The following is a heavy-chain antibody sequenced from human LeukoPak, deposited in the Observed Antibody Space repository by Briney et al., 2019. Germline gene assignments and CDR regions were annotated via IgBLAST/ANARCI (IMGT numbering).Heavy chain of an antibody. J-gene: IGHJ4*02. CDR3: ARSFHSSSWYFDY. D-gene: IGHD6-13*01. V-gene: IGHV4-59*08. Sequence: SETLSLTCTVSGGSISSYYWSWIRQPPGKGLEWIGYIYYSGSTNYNPSLKSRVTISLDTSKNQFSLKLSSVTAADTAVYYCARSFHSSSWYFDYWGQGTLVTVSS. CDR1: GGSISSYY. CDR2: IYYSGST.